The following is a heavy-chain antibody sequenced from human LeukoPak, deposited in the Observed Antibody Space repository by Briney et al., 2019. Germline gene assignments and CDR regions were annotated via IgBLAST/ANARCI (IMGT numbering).Heavy chain of an antibody. CDR1: GFSFSAAW. CDR2: IRSEGGGGTA. CDR3: TWIHKTVGIAVNDYYYYMAV. D-gene: IGHD2-21*01. Sequence: PGGSLRLSCATSGFSFSAAWMSWVRQAPGKGLEWIGLIRSEGGGGTADYAAPVKGRFTISRDDSRNTVYLQMNSLQTEDTAVYYCTWIHKTVGIAVNDYYYYMAVWGKGTTVTVSS. V-gene: IGHV3-15*01. J-gene: IGHJ6*03.